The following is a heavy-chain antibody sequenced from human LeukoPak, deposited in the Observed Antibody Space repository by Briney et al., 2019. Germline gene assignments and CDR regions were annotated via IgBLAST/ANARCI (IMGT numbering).Heavy chain of an antibody. Sequence: GGSLRLSCAASGFSFSSYAINWVRQAPGKGLEWVSSISPSSSYIHYADSVKGRFTISRDNAKSSLYLQINSLRAEDSAVYYCAREAIAAAGSFDYWGQGTLVTVSS. V-gene: IGHV3-21*01. D-gene: IGHD6-13*01. CDR2: ISPSSSYI. CDR3: AREAIAAAGSFDY. CDR1: GFSFSSYA. J-gene: IGHJ4*02.